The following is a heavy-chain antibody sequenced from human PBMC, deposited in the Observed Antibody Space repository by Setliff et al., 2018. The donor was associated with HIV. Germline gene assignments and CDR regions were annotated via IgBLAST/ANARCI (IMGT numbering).Heavy chain of an antibody. CDR3: ARDGGRTGYSSSSDQ. Sequence: SETLSLTCTVSGYSMSGGYNWGWIRQSPEKGLEWIGNIYHVGTTYYNPSLKSRVTLSVDPSKSQFSLKLTSVTAADTAVYYCARDGGRTGYSSSSDQWGQGTLVTVSS. CDR2: IYHVGTT. CDR1: GYSMSGGYN. J-gene: IGHJ4*02. D-gene: IGHD6-13*01. V-gene: IGHV4-38-2*02.